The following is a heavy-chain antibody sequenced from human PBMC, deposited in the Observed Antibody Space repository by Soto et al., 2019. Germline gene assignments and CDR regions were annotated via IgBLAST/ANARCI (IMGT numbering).Heavy chain of an antibody. D-gene: IGHD1-1*01. CDR1: GYSISSGYY. CDR3: ASQKRLLFDP. Sequence: SETLSLTCAVSGYSISSGYYWGWIRQPPGKGLEWIGSIYHSGSTYYNPSLKSRVTISVDTSKNQFSLKLSSVTAADTAVYYCASQKRLLFDPRGQGTLVTVSS. CDR2: IYHSGST. J-gene: IGHJ5*02. V-gene: IGHV4-38-2*01.